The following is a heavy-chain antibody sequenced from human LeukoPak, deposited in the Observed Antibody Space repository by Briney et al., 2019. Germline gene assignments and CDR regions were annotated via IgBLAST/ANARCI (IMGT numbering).Heavy chain of an antibody. CDR1: GGSISSGSYY. V-gene: IGHV4-61*02. CDR3: ARDRFYCTNGVCYWDWFDP. J-gene: IGHJ5*02. Sequence: SQTLSLTCTVSGGSISSGSYYWSWIRQPAGKGLEWIGRIYTSGSTNYNPSLKSRVTISVDTSKNQFSLKLSSVTAADTAAYYCARDRFYCTNGVCYWDWFDPWGQGTLVTVSS. D-gene: IGHD2-8*01. CDR2: IYTSGST.